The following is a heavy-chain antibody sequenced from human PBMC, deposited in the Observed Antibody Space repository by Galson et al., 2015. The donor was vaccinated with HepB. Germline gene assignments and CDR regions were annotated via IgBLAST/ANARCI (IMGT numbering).Heavy chain of an antibody. Sequence: SVKVSCKASGGTINSYAISWVRQAPGRELEWMGGIIPVFGTTNYAQKFQGRVTITADESTSTAYMEMNSLRSEDTAGYYCARTPVWGIPATGSLNWFDPWGQGTLVTVSS. CDR3: ARTPVWGIPATGSLNWFDP. CDR1: GGTINSYA. D-gene: IGHD6-13*01. V-gene: IGHV1-69*13. CDR2: IIPVFGTT. J-gene: IGHJ5*02.